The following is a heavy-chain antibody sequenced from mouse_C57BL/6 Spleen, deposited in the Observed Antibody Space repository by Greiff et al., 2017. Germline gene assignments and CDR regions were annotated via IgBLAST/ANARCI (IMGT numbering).Heavy chain of an antibody. V-gene: IGHV1-74*01. Sequence: QVQLQQSVAELVRPGASVKLSCTASGFNIKNTYMHWVKQRPGQGLEWIGRIHPSDSDTNYNQKFKGKATLTVDKSSSTAYMQLSSLTSEDSAVYYCAILDSSGFLAYWGQGTLVTVSA. CDR2: IHPSDSDT. D-gene: IGHD3-2*02. J-gene: IGHJ3*01. CDR1: GFNIKNTY. CDR3: AILDSSGFLAY.